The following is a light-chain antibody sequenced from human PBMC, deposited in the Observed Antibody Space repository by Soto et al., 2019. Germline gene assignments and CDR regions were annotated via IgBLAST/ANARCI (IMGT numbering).Light chain of an antibody. J-gene: IGKJ5*01. CDR2: GAS. CDR1: QSVGSH. CDR3: QQYNTWPIT. Sequence: VLTQSPATLSLSPGERATLSFRASQSVGSHLAWYQQRPGQAPRLLIYGASTRATGTPARFSGSGSGTRFTLSISSLQSEDFVVYYCQQYNTWPITFGQGTRLEIK. V-gene: IGKV3D-15*01.